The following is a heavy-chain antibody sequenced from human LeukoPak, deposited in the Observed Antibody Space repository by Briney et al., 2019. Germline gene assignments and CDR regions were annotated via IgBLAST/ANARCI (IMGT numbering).Heavy chain of an antibody. CDR2: IYYSGST. V-gene: IGHV4-59*01. CDR3: ARDRIFCTNGVCPRGGFDP. D-gene: IGHD2-8*01. Sequence: SETLSLTCTVSGGSISSSYWSWIRQPPGKGLEWIGYIYYSGSTNYNPSLKSRVTISVDTSKNQFSLKLSSVTAADTAVYYCARDRIFCTNGVCPRGGFDPWGQGTLVTVSS. CDR1: GGSISSSY. J-gene: IGHJ5*02.